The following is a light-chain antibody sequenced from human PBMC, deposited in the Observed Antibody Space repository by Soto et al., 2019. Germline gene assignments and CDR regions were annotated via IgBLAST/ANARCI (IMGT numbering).Light chain of an antibody. Sequence: DIQLTQSPSSLSASVGDRVTITCRASLYIRSYVNWYQQKPGKAPKLLIHGASNLQVGVPSRFSGSGSGTEFTLTISSLQPEDFAIYYCQQSYRTPTWTFGQGTKVEMK. V-gene: IGKV1-39*01. CDR3: QQSYRTPTWT. CDR2: GAS. J-gene: IGKJ1*01. CDR1: LYIRSY.